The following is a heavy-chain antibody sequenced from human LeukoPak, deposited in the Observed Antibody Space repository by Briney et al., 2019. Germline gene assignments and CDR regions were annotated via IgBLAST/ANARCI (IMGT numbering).Heavy chain of an antibody. Sequence: GGSLRLSCAASGFTFDDYAMHWVRQAPGKGLEWVASINHNGNVNYYVDSVKGQSTISRDNAKNSLYLQMSNLRAEDTAVYLCARGGGLDVWGQGATVTVSS. CDR3: ARGGGLDV. V-gene: IGHV3-7*03. CDR2: INHNGNVN. D-gene: IGHD3-16*01. J-gene: IGHJ6*02. CDR1: GFTFDDYA.